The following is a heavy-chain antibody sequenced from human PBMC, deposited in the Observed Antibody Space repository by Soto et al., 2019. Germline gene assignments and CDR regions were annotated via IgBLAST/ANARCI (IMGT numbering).Heavy chain of an antibody. D-gene: IGHD3-10*01. CDR1: GGTFSSYT. CDR2: IIPILGIA. V-gene: IGHV1-69*02. J-gene: IGHJ4*02. CDR3: ARSEQSSMVRGAIAPFDY. Sequence: QVQLVQSGAEVKKPGSSVKVSCKASGGTFSSYTISWVRQAPGQGLEWMGRIIPILGIANYAQKFQGRVTITADKSTNTAYMELSSLRSEDTAVYYCARSEQSSMVRGAIAPFDYWGQGTLVTVSS.